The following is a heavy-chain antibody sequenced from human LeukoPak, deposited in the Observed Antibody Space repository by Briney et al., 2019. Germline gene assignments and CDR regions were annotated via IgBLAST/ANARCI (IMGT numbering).Heavy chain of an antibody. J-gene: IGHJ2*01. D-gene: IGHD3-22*01. CDR3: AREAWDIRGYPPPRSGWYFDL. V-gene: IGHV1-2*02. CDR2: INPNSGGT. CDR1: GYTFTGYY. Sequence: ASVKVSCKASGYTFTGYYMHWVRQAPGQGLEWMGWINPNSGGTNYAQKFQGRVTMTRDTSISTAYMELSRLRSDDTAVYYCAREAWDIRGYPPPRSGWYFDLWGRGTLVTVSS.